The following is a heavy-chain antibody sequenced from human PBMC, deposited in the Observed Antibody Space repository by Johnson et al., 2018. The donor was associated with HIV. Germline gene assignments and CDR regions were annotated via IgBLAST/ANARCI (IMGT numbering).Heavy chain of an antibody. CDR1: GLTVSTNY. CDR3: AKDLLSLAYCGGDCYSAAFDI. J-gene: IGHJ3*02. Sequence: VQLVESGGGMVQPGGSLRLSCAASGLTVSTNYMSWVRQAPGRGLEWVSGISWNSSSIGYADSVNGRFTISSDNAKNSLYLHMNRLRAEDTSLYYCAKDLLSLAYCGGDCYSAAFDIWGQGTMVTVSS. V-gene: IGHV3-9*01. CDR2: ISWNSSSI. D-gene: IGHD2-21*02.